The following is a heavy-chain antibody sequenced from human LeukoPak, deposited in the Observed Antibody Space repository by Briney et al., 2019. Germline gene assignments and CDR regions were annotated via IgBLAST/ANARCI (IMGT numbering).Heavy chain of an antibody. CDR2: IIPVLNTT. Sequence: SVKVSCKASGYTFTGYYMHWVRQAPGQGLEWVGGIIPVLNTTNYAQRFQGRITITAHESTSTAYMELRSLRSEDTAIYYCANYVWGSFRRWGNWLDPWGQGTLVIVSS. CDR1: GYTFTGYY. D-gene: IGHD3-16*02. V-gene: IGHV1-69*13. CDR3: ANYVWGSFRRWGNWLDP. J-gene: IGHJ5*02.